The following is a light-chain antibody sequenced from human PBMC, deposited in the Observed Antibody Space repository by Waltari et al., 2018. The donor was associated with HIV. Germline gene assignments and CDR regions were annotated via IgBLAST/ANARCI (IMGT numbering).Light chain of an antibody. V-gene: IGKV1-39*01. CDR2: STS. Sequence: DVQMTQSPSSLSASIGDRVTITCRASQTISTYLSWYQMTPGKAPKLLIYSTSTLRSGVPSRFSGSGSGTNFTLTIISLLPEDFGTYFCQQSDRIPYTFGQGTVLEIK. CDR3: QQSDRIPYT. CDR1: QTISTY. J-gene: IGKJ2*01.